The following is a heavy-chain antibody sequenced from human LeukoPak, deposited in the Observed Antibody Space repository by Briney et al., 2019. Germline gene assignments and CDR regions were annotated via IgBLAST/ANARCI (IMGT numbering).Heavy chain of an antibody. CDR3: AKDGRFLEWLPGVYMDV. CDR1: GFTFSSYA. V-gene: IGHV3-23*01. D-gene: IGHD3-3*01. Sequence: PGGSLRLSCAASGFTFSSYAMSWVRQAPGKGLEWVSAISGSGGSTYYADSVKGRFTISRDNSKNTLYLQMNSLRAEDTAVYYCAKDGRFLEWLPGVYMDVWGKGTTVTVSS. J-gene: IGHJ6*03. CDR2: ISGSGGST.